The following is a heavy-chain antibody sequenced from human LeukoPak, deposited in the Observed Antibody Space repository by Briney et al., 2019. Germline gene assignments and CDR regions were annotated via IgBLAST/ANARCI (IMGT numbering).Heavy chain of an antibody. CDR1: GYSITKGYY. J-gene: IGHJ4*02. CDR3: AGTIFAVLTGPFDY. CDR2: IYHSGGS. V-gene: IGHV4-38-2*01. D-gene: IGHD3-3*01. Sequence: SETLSLTCVVSGYSITKGYYWGWIRQPPGKGLEWIGSIYHSGGSFYNPSLNSRVTVSRDTSKNQFSLKVSSVTAADTAVYYCAGTIFAVLTGPFDYRGQGMLVTVSS.